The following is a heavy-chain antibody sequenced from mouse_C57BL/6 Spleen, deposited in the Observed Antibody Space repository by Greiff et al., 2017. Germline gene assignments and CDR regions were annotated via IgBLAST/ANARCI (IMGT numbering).Heavy chain of an antibody. J-gene: IGHJ2*01. CDR2: FYPGSGSI. Sequence: QVQLKQSGAELVKPGASVKLSCKASGYTFTEYTIHWVKQRSGQGLEWIGWFYPGSGSIKYNEKFKDKATLTADKSSSTVYMELSRLTSEDSAVYFCARHEDRLLLRSQGFDYWGQGTTLTVSS. CDR3: ARHEDRLLLRSQGFDY. V-gene: IGHV1-62-2*01. D-gene: IGHD1-1*01. CDR1: GYTFTEYT.